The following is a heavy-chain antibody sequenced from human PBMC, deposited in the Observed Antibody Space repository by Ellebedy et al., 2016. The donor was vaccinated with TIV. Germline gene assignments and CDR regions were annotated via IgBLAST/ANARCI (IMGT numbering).Heavy chain of an antibody. D-gene: IGHD6-13*01. Sequence: PGGSLRLSCAASGSTFSGYYMSWFRQAPGKGPEWVSYISYSGDLMYYADSVKGRFTTSRDNAENSLYLQMNSLGAEDTAVYYCARLGVIAAAGASDYWGQGTLVIVSS. CDR2: ISYSGDLM. CDR1: GSTFSGYY. CDR3: ARLGVIAAAGASDY. J-gene: IGHJ4*02. V-gene: IGHV3-11*01.